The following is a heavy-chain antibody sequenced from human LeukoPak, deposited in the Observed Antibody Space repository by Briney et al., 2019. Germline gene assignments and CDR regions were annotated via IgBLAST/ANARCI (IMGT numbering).Heavy chain of an antibody. V-gene: IGHV3-66*01. Sequence: GGSLRLSCAASGFTVSSNYMSWVRQAPGKGLEWVSVIYSGGSTYFADSVKGRFTISRDNSKNTLYLQMNSLRAEDTAVYYCARGWELGNWFDPWGQGTLVTVSS. CDR2: IYSGGST. CDR1: GFTVSSNY. J-gene: IGHJ5*02. CDR3: ARGWELGNWFDP. D-gene: IGHD1-26*01.